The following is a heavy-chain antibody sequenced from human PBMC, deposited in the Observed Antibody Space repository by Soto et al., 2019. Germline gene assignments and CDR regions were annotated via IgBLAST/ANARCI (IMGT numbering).Heavy chain of an antibody. CDR2: IYYSGTT. CDR1: GGSISSGNYY. V-gene: IGHV4-39*01. J-gene: IGHJ5*02. Sequence: PSETLSLTCTVSGGSISSGNYYGGWIRQPPGKGLEWIGSIYYSGTTYYNPSLKSRVTVSVDTSKNQFSLKLSSVTAADTAVYYCGRMYTRRWLFAPRDQGTLVPVSS. CDR3: GRMYTRRWLFAP. D-gene: IGHD6-13*01.